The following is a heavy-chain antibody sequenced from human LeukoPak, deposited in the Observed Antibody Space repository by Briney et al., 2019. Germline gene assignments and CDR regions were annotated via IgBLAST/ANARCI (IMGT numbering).Heavy chain of an antibody. CDR3: AKTGATWYYFDP. D-gene: IGHD1-26*01. V-gene: IGHV3-23*01. J-gene: IGHJ4*02. CDR1: GFTFSTYS. CDR2: ISASGDST. Sequence: GGSLRLSCAASGFTFSTYSMNWVRQAPGKGLEWVSVISASGDSTYYADSVKGRFTISSDKSKNTLYLQMNSLRVEDTAVYYCAKTGATWYYFDPWGQGTLVTVSS.